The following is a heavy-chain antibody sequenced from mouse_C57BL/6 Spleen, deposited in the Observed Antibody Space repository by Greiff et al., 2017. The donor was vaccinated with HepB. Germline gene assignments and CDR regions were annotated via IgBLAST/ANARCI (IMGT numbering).Heavy chain of an antibody. J-gene: IGHJ4*01. CDR3: ARESNHAMDY. CDR1: GYTFTSYW. CDR2: IYPGSGST. V-gene: IGHV1-55*01. D-gene: IGHD2-5*01. Sequence: QVQLKESGAELVKPGASVKMSCKASGYTFTSYWITWVKQRPGQGLEWIGDIYPGSGSTNYNEKFKSKATLTVDTSSSTAYMQLSSLTSEDSAVYYCARESNHAMDYWGQGTSVTVSS.